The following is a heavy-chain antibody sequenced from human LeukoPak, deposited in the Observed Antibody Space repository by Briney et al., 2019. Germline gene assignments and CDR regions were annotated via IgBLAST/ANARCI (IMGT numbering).Heavy chain of an antibody. D-gene: IGHD4-17*01. CDR3: ARVRYYFDY. V-gene: IGHV4-59*12. Sequence: KPSETLSLTCTVSGGSTDSYYYWSWIRQPPGKGLEWIGYIDYSGSTYYNPSLKSRVTISVDTSKNQFSLKLSSVTAADTAVYYCARVRYYFDYWGQGTLVTVSS. CDR2: IDYSGST. CDR1: GGSTDSYYY. J-gene: IGHJ4*02.